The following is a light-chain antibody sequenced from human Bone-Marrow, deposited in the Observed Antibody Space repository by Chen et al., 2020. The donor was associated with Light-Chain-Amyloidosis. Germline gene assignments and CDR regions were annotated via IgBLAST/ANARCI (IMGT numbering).Light chain of an antibody. CDR1: HSCVGNYNL. CDR3: CAYTGSSTWV. J-gene: IGLJ3*02. V-gene: IGLV2-23*01. Sequence: SALTQPAPLSGSSWPSIPLSCTASHSCVGNYNLVSWFPHHPGKAPKLIIYGDFKRPSGVSNRFSGSKSGNTASLTISGLQNEDEAHYHCCAYTGSSTWVFGGGTKLTVL. CDR2: GDF.